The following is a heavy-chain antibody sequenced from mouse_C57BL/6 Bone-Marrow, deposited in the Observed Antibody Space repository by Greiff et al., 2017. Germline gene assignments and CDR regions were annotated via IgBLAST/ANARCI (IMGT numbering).Heavy chain of an antibody. D-gene: IGHD1-2*01. V-gene: IGHV1-19*01. CDR2: INPYNGGT. CDR1: GYTFTDYY. Sequence: EVQRVESGPVLVKPGASVKMSCKASGYTFTDYYMNWVKQSHGKSLEWIGVINPYNGGTSYNQKFKGKATLTVDKSSSTAYMELNSLTSEDSAVYYCGTTAVVPGDYWGQGTSVTVSS. CDR3: GTTAVVPGDY. J-gene: IGHJ4*01.